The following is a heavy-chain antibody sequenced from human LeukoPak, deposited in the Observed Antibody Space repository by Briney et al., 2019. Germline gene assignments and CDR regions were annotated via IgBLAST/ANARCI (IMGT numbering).Heavy chain of an antibody. V-gene: IGHV3-23*01. D-gene: IGHD2-8*01. J-gene: IGHJ4*02. Sequence: GGSLRLSCAASGFTFSSFVMNWVRQAPGKGLQWFSSISGSAGSTNYADSVKRRLTISRDSANNTLYLQMNSLRDEDQAVYYCEKDLNGLHAIDYWGQGTLVTVSS. CDR2: ISGSAGST. CDR1: GFTFSSFV. CDR3: EKDLNGLHAIDY.